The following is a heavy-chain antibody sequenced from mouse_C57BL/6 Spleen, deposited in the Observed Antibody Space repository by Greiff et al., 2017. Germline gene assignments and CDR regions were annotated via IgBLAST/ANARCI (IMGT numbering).Heavy chain of an antibody. Sequence: QVQLQQPGAELVMPGASVKLSCKASGYTFTSYWMHWVKQRPGQGLEWIGEIYPSDSYTNYNPKFKGKSTLTVDKSSSTAYMQRSSLTSEDSAVYYCARRYYGSSPYFDYWGQGTTLTVSS. CDR3: ARRYYGSSPYFDY. J-gene: IGHJ2*01. CDR1: GYTFTSYW. CDR2: IYPSDSYT. V-gene: IGHV1-69*01. D-gene: IGHD1-1*01.